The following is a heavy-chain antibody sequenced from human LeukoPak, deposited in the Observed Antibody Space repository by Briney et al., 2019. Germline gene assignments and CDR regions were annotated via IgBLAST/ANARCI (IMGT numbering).Heavy chain of an antibody. CDR3: ARFPRYCSGGSCYSGFGY. CDR2: IDHSGST. Sequence: SETLSLTCAVYGGSFSGYYWSWIRQPPGKGLEWIGEIDHSGSTNYNPSLKSRVTISVDTSKNQFSLKLSSVTAADTAVYYCARFPRYCSGGSCYSGFGYWGQGTLATVSS. CDR1: GGSFSGYY. V-gene: IGHV4-34*01. J-gene: IGHJ4*02. D-gene: IGHD2-15*01.